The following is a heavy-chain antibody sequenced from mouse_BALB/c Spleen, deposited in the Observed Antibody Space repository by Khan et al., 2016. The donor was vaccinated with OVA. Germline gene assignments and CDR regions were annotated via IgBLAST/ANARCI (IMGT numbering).Heavy chain of an antibody. D-gene: IGHD2-4*01. J-gene: IGHJ4*01. CDR2: IYPGDGST. CDR1: GYTFTSYD. V-gene: IGHV1S56*01. Sequence: QVQLKESGPELVKPGALVKISCKASGYTFTSYDIHWVKQRPGQGLEWIGWIYPGDGSTNYNEKFKGKATLTADKSSSTAYMQLNSLTSENSAVYFCAREGLRGVAMDYWGQGTSVTVSS. CDR3: AREGLRGVAMDY.